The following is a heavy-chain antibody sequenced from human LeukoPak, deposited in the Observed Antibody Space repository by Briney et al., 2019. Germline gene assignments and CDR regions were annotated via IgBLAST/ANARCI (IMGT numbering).Heavy chain of an antibody. Sequence: SETLSLTCTVSGGSISSSSYYWGWIRQPPGKGLEWIGSIYYSGSTYYNPSLKSRVTISVDTSKNQFSLKLSSVTAADTAVYYCARYRRLRSAHRGHYYFDYWGQGTLVTVSS. J-gene: IGHJ4*02. CDR1: GGSISSSSYY. CDR3: ARYRRLRSAHRGHYYFDY. CDR2: IYYSGST. V-gene: IGHV4-39*01. D-gene: IGHD4-17*01.